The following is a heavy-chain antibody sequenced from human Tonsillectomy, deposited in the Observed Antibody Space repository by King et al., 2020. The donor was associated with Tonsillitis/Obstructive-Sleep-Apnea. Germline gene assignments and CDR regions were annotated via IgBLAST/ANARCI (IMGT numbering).Heavy chain of an antibody. Sequence: VQLVESGGGVVQPGRSLRLSCAASGFTFSSYAMHWVRQAPGKGLEWVAVISYDGSNKYYADSVKGRFTISRDNSKNTLCLQMNSLRAEDMAVYYCARAENYYYYYYMDVWGKGTTVTVSS. CDR3: ARAENYYYYYYMDV. CDR2: ISYDGSNK. J-gene: IGHJ6*03. CDR1: GFTFSSYA. V-gene: IGHV3-30*01.